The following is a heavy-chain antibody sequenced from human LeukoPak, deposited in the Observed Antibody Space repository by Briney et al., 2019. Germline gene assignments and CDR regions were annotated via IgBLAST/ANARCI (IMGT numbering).Heavy chain of an antibody. CDR3: ARTYNWNDGYFDS. D-gene: IGHD1-20*01. J-gene: IGHJ4*02. V-gene: IGHV1-46*02. CDR2: INPSGGST. CDR1: GYTFNNYY. Sequence: ASVTVSCKASGYTFNNYYMNWVRQAPGQGLEWMGIINPSGGSTSYAQKFQGRVTMIRDTSTSTVYMELSSLRSEDTAVYYCARTYNWNDGYFDSWGQGTLVTVSS.